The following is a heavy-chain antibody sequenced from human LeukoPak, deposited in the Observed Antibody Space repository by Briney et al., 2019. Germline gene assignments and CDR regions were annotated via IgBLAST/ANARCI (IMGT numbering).Heavy chain of an antibody. CDR2: IYSGDIT. CDR1: GFTVSSNY. V-gene: IGHV3-53*01. Sequence: PGGSLRLSCAASGFTVSSNYMNWVRQAPGKGLAWVSLIYSGDITYYADSVKGRFTISRDNSKNTLYLQMHSLRAEDTAVYYCRGDSSYWGQGTLVTVSS. CDR3: RGDSSY. D-gene: IGHD2-21*01. J-gene: IGHJ4*02.